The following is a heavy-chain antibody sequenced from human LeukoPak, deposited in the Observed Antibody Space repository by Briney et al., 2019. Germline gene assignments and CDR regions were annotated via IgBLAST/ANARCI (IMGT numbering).Heavy chain of an antibody. J-gene: IGHJ4*02. V-gene: IGHV3-30*02. Sequence: GNSLRLSCAASGFTFSSYGMHWVRQAPGKGLEWVAFIRYDGSNKYYADSVKGRFTISRDNSKNTLYLQMNSLRAEDTAVYYCAKVASGSYYNWPFDYWGQGTLVTVSS. CDR1: GFTFSSYG. CDR3: AKVASGSYYNWPFDY. D-gene: IGHD1-26*01. CDR2: IRYDGSNK.